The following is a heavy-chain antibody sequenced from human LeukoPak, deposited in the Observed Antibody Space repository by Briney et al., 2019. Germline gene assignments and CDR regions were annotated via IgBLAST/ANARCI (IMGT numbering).Heavy chain of an antibody. CDR2: IYYSGST. CDR3: ARGDDFWSGKMGFDP. CDR1: GGSISSYY. V-gene: IGHV4-59*01. Sequence: PSETLSLTCTVSGGSISSYYWSWIRQPPGKGLEWIGYIYYSGSTNYNPSFKSRVTISVDTSKNQFSLKLSSVTAADTAVYYCARGDDFWSGKMGFDPWGQGTLVTVSS. D-gene: IGHD3-3*01. J-gene: IGHJ5*02.